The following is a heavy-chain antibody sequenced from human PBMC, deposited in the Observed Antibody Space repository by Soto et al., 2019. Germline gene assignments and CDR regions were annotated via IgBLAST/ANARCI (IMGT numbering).Heavy chain of an antibody. Sequence: QVQLVESGGGVVQPGRSLRLSCAASGFIFSNYVMYWVRQAPGKGLEWVAFMSYDGTTKSYADSVKGRFTISRDNSQNTLDLQMNRLRPEDTGVYYCAREVLWSRYFDYWGQGTLVTVSS. J-gene: IGHJ4*02. V-gene: IGHV3-30-3*01. CDR2: MSYDGTTK. CDR1: GFIFSNYV. D-gene: IGHD3-10*01. CDR3: AREVLWSRYFDY.